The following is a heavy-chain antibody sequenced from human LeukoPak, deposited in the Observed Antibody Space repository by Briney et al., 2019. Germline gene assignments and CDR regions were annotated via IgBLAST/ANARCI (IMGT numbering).Heavy chain of an antibody. J-gene: IGHJ4*02. CDR3: ARGSRSPSGTYHYYFDY. D-gene: IGHD1-26*01. Sequence: GGSLRLSCAASAFTVSSNYMSWVRQAPGKGLEWVSVVFGGGTTYYADSVRGRFTISRDNSKNTLYLQMNSLRAEDTAVYYCARGSRSPSGTYHYYFDYWGQGTLVTVSS. V-gene: IGHV3-53*01. CDR2: VFGGGTT. CDR1: AFTVSSNY.